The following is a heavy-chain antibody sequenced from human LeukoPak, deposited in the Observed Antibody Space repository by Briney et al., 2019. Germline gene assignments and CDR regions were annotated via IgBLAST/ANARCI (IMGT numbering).Heavy chain of an antibody. J-gene: IGHJ3*02. D-gene: IGHD2-15*01. V-gene: IGHV1-46*01. CDR1: GYTFTNYY. CDR3: ARDCGYCSGGSCYRGAFDI. CDR2: INPSDAST. Sequence: ASVKVSCKASGYTFTNYYVHWVRQAPGQGLEWMGIINPSDASTSYAQKFQGRVTMTRDMSTSTLYMDLRSLRSEDTAVYYCARDCGYCSGGSCYRGAFDIWGQGTMVTVSS.